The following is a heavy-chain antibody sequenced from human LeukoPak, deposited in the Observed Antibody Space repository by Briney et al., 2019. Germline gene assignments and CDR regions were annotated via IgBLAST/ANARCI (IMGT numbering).Heavy chain of an antibody. Sequence: EASETLSLTCAVYGGSFSGYYWSWIRQPPGKGLEWIGEINHSGSTNYNPSLKSRVTISVDTSKNQFSLKLSSVTAADTAVYYCARVLSGSNFDYWGQGTLVTVSS. D-gene: IGHD3-22*01. CDR2: INHSGST. CDR1: GGSFSGYY. CDR3: ARVLSGSNFDY. V-gene: IGHV4-34*01. J-gene: IGHJ4*02.